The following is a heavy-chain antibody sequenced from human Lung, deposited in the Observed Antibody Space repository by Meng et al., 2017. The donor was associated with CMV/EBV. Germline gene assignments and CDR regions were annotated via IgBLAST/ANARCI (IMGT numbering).Heavy chain of an antibody. CDR2: FNPGDSET. Sequence: GESLKISCQASGYKFTNYWIGWVRQKPGKGLEWMALFNPGDSETRYSQSFQGQFTISVDRFRSTTFLQWRSLRASDTAMYYCARLVQSAKVLDFWGQGTLVTVSS. D-gene: IGHD5-18*01. J-gene: IGHJ4*02. V-gene: IGHV5-51*01. CDR3: ARLVQSAKVLDF. CDR1: GYKFTNYW.